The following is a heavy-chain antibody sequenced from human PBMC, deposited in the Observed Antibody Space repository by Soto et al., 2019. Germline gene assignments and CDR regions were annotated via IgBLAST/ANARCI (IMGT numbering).Heavy chain of an antibody. CDR3: ARKDYDILTGYSDDWFDP. Sequence: PSETLSLTCTVSGGSISSYYWSWIRQPPGKGLEWIGYIYYSGSTNYNPSLKSRVTISVDTSKNQFSLKLSSVTAADTAVYYCARKDYDILTGYSDDWFDPWGQGTLVTVSS. D-gene: IGHD3-9*01. CDR2: IYYSGST. J-gene: IGHJ5*02. CDR1: GGSISSYY. V-gene: IGHV4-59*01.